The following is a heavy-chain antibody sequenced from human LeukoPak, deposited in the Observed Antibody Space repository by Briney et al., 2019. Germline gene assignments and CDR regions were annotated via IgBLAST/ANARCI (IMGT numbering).Heavy chain of an antibody. V-gene: IGHV4-59*01. D-gene: IGHD4-17*01. CDR1: GGSISSYY. J-gene: IGHJ4*02. Sequence: SETLSLTCTVSGGSISSYYWSWIRQPPGKGLEWIGYIYYSGSTNYNPSLKSRVSISSDTSKNQFSLELSSVTAADTAVYYCARLKATVSIHAYFDSWGQGTLVTVSS. CDR3: ARLKATVSIHAYFDS. CDR2: IYYSGST.